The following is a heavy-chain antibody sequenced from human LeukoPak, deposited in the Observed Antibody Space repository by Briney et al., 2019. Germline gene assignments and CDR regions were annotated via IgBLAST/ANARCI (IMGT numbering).Heavy chain of an antibody. CDR1: RFTFSYYS. Sequence: GGSLRLSCAASRFTFSYYSMNWVRQAPGRGLELVANISPDGSGKYCVDSVKGRFAISRDNAKRSLYLQMNSLRAEDTAVYYCANQAYSQFDYWGQGTLVTVSS. CDR2: ISPDGSGK. V-gene: IGHV3-7*01. CDR3: ANQAYSQFDY. J-gene: IGHJ4*02. D-gene: IGHD4-11*01.